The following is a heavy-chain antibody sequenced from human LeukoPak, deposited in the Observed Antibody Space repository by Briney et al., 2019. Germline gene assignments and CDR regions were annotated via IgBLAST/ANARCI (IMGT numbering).Heavy chain of an antibody. Sequence: SETLSLTCAVYGGSFSGYYWSWIRQPPGKGLEWIGEINHGGSNNSNPSLKSRVTISVDTAKNQFSLKLGSMTATDTAVDYCARGPRCGIRKSIRRSFDYWGQGTLVTVSS. CDR3: ARGPRCGIRKSIRRSFDY. V-gene: IGHV4-34*01. CDR2: INHGGSN. J-gene: IGHJ4*02. D-gene: IGHD1-14*01. CDR1: GGSFSGYY.